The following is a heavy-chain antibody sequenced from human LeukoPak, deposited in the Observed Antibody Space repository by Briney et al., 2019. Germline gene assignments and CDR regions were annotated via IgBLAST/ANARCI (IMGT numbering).Heavy chain of an antibody. CDR3: ARHFTCYYDSSDYPRDAFDI. CDR1: GGSISGYY. D-gene: IGHD3-22*01. CDR2: MYYSGST. J-gene: IGHJ3*02. Sequence: KPSETLSPTCTVSGGSISGYYWSWIRQSPGKGLVWIGYMYYSGSTNYNPSLKSRVTMSVDMSKNQFSLKLSSVTAADTALYYCARHFTCYYDSSDYPRDAFDIWRQGTMVTVSS. V-gene: IGHV4-59*08.